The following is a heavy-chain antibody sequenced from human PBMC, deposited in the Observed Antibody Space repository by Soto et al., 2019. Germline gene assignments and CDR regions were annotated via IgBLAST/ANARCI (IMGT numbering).Heavy chain of an antibody. D-gene: IGHD2-15*01. CDR2: IWYDGSNK. CDR1: GFSFSSYG. Sequence: QVQLVESGGGVVQPGRSLRLSCAAAGFSFSSYGMHWVRQAPGKGLEWVAVIWYDGSNKYYGDSVKGRFTISRDNSKNTLYRQMNSLGAEDTAVYYCARDDCSGGRCYPGYWGQGTLVTVSS. J-gene: IGHJ4*02. CDR3: ARDDCSGGRCYPGY. V-gene: IGHV3-33*01.